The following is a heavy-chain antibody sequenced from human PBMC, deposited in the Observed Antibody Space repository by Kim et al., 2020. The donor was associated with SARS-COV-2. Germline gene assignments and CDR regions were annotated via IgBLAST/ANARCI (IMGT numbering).Heavy chain of an antibody. CDR3: AKLAYCGGDCYRGSSFAP. D-gene: IGHD2-21*02. CDR1: GYTFTAYY. J-gene: IGHJ5*02. CDR2: INPSSGGT. Sequence: ASVKVSCKASGYTFTAYYIHWVRLAPGQGLEWMGVINPSSGGTTYAQKFQGRVTMTRDTSTSTVYMELSSLRSEDTSVYYCAKLAYCGGDCYRGSSFAPWGQGTLVTVSS. V-gene: IGHV1-46*01.